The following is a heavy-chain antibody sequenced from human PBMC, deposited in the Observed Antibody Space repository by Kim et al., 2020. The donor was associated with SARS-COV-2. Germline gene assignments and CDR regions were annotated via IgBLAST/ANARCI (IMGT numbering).Heavy chain of an antibody. J-gene: IGHJ2*01. CDR3: ARRYSNYWYFDL. D-gene: IGHD4-4*01. Sequence: NYPPSLQRRVTMSVDTSKNPFSLRLNSVTAADAAMYYCARRYSNYWYFDLWGRGTLVTVSS. V-gene: IGHV4-59*08.